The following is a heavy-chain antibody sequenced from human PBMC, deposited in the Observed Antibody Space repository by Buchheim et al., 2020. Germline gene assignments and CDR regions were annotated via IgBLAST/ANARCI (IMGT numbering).Heavy chain of an antibody. Sequence: QVQLVQSGAEVKKPGASVKVSCKASGYTFTGYYMHWVRQAPGQGLEWMGRINPNSGGTNYAQKFRGRVTMTRDTSISTAYMELSRLRSDDTAVYYCARDEVNYDILTGCPYYYYGMDVWGQGTT. V-gene: IGHV1-2*06. D-gene: IGHD3-9*01. J-gene: IGHJ6*02. CDR3: ARDEVNYDILTGCPYYYYGMDV. CDR1: GYTFTGYY. CDR2: INPNSGGT.